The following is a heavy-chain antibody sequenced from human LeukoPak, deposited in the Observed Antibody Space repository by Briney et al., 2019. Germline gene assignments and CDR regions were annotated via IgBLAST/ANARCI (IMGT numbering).Heavy chain of an antibody. CDR2: INPNSGGT. CDR3: ARQGGTGEYSSSSVRYYYYYYYYMDV. V-gene: IGHV1-2*02. CDR1: GYTFTGYY. D-gene: IGHD6-6*01. Sequence: ASVKVSCKASGYTFTGYYMHWVRQAPGQGLEWMGWINPNSGGTNYAQKFQGRVTMTRDTSISTAYMELSRLRYDDTAVYYCARQGGTGEYSSSSVRYYYYYYYYMDVWGKGTTVTVSS. J-gene: IGHJ6*03.